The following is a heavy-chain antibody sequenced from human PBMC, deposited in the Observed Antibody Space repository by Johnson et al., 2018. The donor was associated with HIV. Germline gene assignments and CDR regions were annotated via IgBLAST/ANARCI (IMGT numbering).Heavy chain of an antibody. CDR3: ARDNGGAFDI. Sequence: VQLVESGGGLVQPGGSLRLSCAASGFTFSTFWMSWVRQAPGKGLEWVANIKQDGSDKNYVDSVKDRFTISRDNAKNSLYLQMNSLRAEDTAVYYCARDNGGAFDIWGPGTMVTVSS. CDR1: GFTFSTFW. CDR2: IKQDGSDK. V-gene: IGHV3-7*01. D-gene: IGHD4-23*01. J-gene: IGHJ3*02.